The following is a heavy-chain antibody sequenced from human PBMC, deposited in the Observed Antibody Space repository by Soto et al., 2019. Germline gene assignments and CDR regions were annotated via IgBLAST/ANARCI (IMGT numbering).Heavy chain of an antibody. D-gene: IGHD1-1*01. Sequence: SETLSLTCTLSGGSVRAPDWWNWVRQSPDKGLEWIAEVHISGHSNYNPSLRGRVSVSIDSSKNQFYLNLNSVTAADTAIYYCARVRQGCSANNCYFDPWGQGTQVTVSS. CDR1: GGSVRAPDW. CDR3: ARVRQGCSANNCYFDP. CDR2: VHISGHS. J-gene: IGHJ5*01. V-gene: IGHV4-4*02.